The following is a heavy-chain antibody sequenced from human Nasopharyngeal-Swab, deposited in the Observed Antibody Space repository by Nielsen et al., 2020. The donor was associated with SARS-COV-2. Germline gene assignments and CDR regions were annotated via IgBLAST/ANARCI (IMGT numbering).Heavy chain of an antibody. J-gene: IGHJ3*02. CDR1: AGSFSSYT. CDR3: AGWITMIRGATFDI. Sequence: SVKVSCKASAGSFSSYTVSWVRQAPGQGLEGMGGTIPIFGTANYAQKFQGRVTITADESTSTAFMELISLRSEDTAVYYCAGWITMIRGATFDIWGQGTMVTVSS. D-gene: IGHD3-10*01. CDR2: TIPIFGTA. V-gene: IGHV1-69*13.